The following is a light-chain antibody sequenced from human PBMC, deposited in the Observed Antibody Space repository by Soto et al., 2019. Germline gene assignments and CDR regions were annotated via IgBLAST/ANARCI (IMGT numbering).Light chain of an antibody. V-gene: IGLV8-61*01. CDR3: VLYMGSGISV. J-gene: IGLJ1*01. CDR1: SGSVSTSYY. Sequence: QTVVTQEPSFSVSPGGTVTLTCGLSSGSVSTSYYHSWYQQTPGQAPRTLIYSTNTRSSGVPDRFSGSILGNKAALTITGAQADDESDYYCVLYMGSGISVFGTGTKLTVL. CDR2: STN.